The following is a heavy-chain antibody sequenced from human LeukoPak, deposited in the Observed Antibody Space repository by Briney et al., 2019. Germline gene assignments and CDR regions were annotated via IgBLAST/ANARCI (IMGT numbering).Heavy chain of an antibody. J-gene: IGHJ3*02. CDR2: ISYDGSNK. CDR1: GFTFSSYA. CDR3: ARGAGDYYDSSGYDAFDI. V-gene: IGHV3-30-3*01. Sequence: PGRSLRLSCAASGFTFSSYAMHWVRQAPGKGLEWVAVISYDGSNKYYAGSVKGRFTISRDNSKNTLYLQMNSLRAEDTAVYYCARGAGDYYDSSGYDAFDIWGQGTMVTVSS. D-gene: IGHD3-22*01.